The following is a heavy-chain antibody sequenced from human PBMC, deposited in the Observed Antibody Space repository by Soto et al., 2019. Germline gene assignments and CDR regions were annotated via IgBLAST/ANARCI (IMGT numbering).Heavy chain of an antibody. Sequence: ASVKVSCKASGYTFTSYAMHWVRQAPGQRLEWMGWINAGNGNTKYSQNFQGRVTITRDTSASTAYMELSSLRSEDTAVYYCARPGYGAQGSWDYSYGIDVCGEGTTVTXSS. D-gene: IGHD4-17*01. CDR3: ARPGYGAQGSWDYSYGIDV. J-gene: IGHJ6*04. CDR1: GYTFTSYA. CDR2: INAGNGNT. V-gene: IGHV1-3*01.